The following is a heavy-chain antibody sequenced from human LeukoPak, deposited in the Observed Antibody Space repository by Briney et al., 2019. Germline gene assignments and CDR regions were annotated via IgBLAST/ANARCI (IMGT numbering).Heavy chain of an antibody. Sequence: SQTLSLTCTVSGGSLSSGDYYWSWIRQPPGKGLEWIGYIYYSGSTYYNPSLKSRVTISVDTSKNQFSLKLSSVTAADTAVYYCARDTTVTTVRGFDYWGQGTLVTVSS. CDR1: GGSLSSGDYY. D-gene: IGHD4-17*01. CDR2: IYYSGST. V-gene: IGHV4-30-4*01. J-gene: IGHJ4*02. CDR3: ARDTTVTTVRGFDY.